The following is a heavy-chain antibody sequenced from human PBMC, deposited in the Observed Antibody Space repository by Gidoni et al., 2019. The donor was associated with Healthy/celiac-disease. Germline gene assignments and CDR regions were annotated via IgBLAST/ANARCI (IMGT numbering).Heavy chain of an antibody. CDR3: ARESRLDSSGRQGDAFDI. D-gene: IGHD3-22*01. CDR2: IYYSGST. J-gene: IGHJ3*02. Sequence: QVQLQESGPGLVKPSETLSPTCTVSGGSLSSSYWSWIRQPPGKGLEWIGYIYYSGSTNYNPSLKSRVTISVDTSKNQFSLKLSSVTAADTAVYYCARESRLDSSGRQGDAFDIWGQGTMVTVSS. V-gene: IGHV4-59*01. CDR1: GGSLSSSY.